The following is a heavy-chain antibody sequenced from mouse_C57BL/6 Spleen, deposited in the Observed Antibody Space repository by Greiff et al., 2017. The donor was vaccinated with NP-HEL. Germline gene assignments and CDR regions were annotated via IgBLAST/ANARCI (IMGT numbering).Heavy chain of an antibody. CDR1: GFTFSDYY. J-gene: IGHJ4*01. CDR3: AKGTDYAMDY. CDR2: ISNGGGST. Sequence: EVQVVESGGGLVQPGGSLKLSCAASGFTFSDYYMYWVRQTPEKRLEWVADISNGGGSTYYPDTVKGRFTISRDNAKNTLYLHMSRLKSEDTAMYYCAKGTDYAMDYWGQGTSVTVSS. V-gene: IGHV5-12*01. D-gene: IGHD2-14*01.